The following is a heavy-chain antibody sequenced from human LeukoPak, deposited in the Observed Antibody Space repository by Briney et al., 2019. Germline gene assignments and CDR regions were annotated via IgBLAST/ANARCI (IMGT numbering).Heavy chain of an antibody. CDR1: GGTFSSYA. D-gene: IGHD6-19*01. CDR3: TQGGSSGPIMRYYFDY. Sequence: GASVKASCKASGGTFSSYAISWVRQAPGQGLEWMGGIIPIFGTANYAQKFQGRVTITADESTSTAYMELSSLRSEDTAVYYCTQGGSSGPIMRYYFDYWGQGTLVTVSS. CDR2: IIPIFGTA. V-gene: IGHV1-69*13. J-gene: IGHJ4*02.